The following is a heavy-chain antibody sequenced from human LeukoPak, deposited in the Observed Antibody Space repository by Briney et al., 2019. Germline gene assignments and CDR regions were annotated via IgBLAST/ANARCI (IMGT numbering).Heavy chain of an antibody. J-gene: IGHJ3*02. V-gene: IGHV4-59*08. Sequence: PSETLSLTCTVSGGSISSYYWSWIRQPPGKGLEWIGYIYYSGSTNYNPSLKSRVTISVDTSKNQFSLKLSSVTAADTAVYYCARVGYSITMIVVVMDAFDIWGQGTMVTVSS. CDR2: IYYSGST. CDR3: ARVGYSITMIVVVMDAFDI. CDR1: GGSISSYY. D-gene: IGHD3-22*01.